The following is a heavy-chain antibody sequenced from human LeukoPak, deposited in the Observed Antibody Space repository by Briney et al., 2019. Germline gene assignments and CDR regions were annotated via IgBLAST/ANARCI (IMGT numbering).Heavy chain of an antibody. Sequence: SVKVSCKASGGTFSSYAISWVRQAPGQGLEWMGGIIPIFGTANYAQKFQGRVTITADESTSTAYMELSSLRSEDTAVYYCARDSRCSSTSCPSAFPVPRGYYYYMDVWGKGTTVTVSS. CDR3: ARDSRCSSTSCPSAFPVPRGYYYYMDV. CDR1: GGTFSSYA. V-gene: IGHV1-69*13. D-gene: IGHD2-2*01. J-gene: IGHJ6*03. CDR2: IIPIFGTA.